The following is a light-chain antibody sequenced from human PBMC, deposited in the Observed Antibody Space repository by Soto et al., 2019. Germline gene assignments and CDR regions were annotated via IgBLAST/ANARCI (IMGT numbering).Light chain of an antibody. CDR3: QQLNSYPQGFT. Sequence: DIQLTQSTSFLSASVGDRVTITCRASQGISSYLAWYQQKPGKAPKLLIYAASTLQSGVPSRFSGSGSGTEFPLTIRRPPPEDFATYYCQQLNSYPQGFTFGPGTKVDIK. CDR2: AAS. J-gene: IGKJ3*01. CDR1: QGISSY. V-gene: IGKV1-9*01.